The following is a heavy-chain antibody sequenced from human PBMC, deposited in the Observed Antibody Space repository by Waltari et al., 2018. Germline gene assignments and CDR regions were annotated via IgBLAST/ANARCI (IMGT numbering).Heavy chain of an antibody. D-gene: IGHD5-12*01. CDR3: TRGDGYTGFDY. CDR2: TYYRSKWYN. CDR1: ASSVSRNTAA. J-gene: IGHJ4*02. Sequence: QVQLQQSGPGLVTPSQPLSLTYPISASSVSRNTAAWHWTRQSPSRGLEWLGRTYYRSKWYNDYAVSVKSRITINPDTSRNQFSLQLNSVISEDTAVYYCTRGDGYTGFDYWGQGTLVTVSS. V-gene: IGHV6-1*01.